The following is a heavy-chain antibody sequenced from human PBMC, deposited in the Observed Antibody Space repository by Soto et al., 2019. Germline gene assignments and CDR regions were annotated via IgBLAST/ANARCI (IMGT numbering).Heavy chain of an antibody. D-gene: IGHD3-10*01. Sequence: QVQLVQSGGEVKKPGASVKVSCKASGYTFSNYGVSWVRQAPGQGLEWMGWINPHNGYTNYARSLQGRVTMTIDTSTSTIQGELSSLRSHDTAIYFCARHGSATTVYFDFWGQGTLVTVSS. V-gene: IGHV1-18*01. CDR1: GYTFSNYG. CDR2: INPHNGYT. J-gene: IGHJ4*02. CDR3: ARHGSATTVYFDF.